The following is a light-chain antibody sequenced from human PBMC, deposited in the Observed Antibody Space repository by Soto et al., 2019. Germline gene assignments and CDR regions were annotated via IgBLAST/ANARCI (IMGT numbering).Light chain of an antibody. CDR3: ATWDDSLNCRV. CDR2: KNN. V-gene: IGLV1-47*01. Sequence: QSVLTQPLSASGTPGQRVTISCSGSSANIGNKDVYWYQHLPGTVPKLLIYKNNQRPSGVPDRFSGSKSGPSASLAISGLRSEDEGDYYCATWDDSLNCRVFGGGTKLTVL. J-gene: IGLJ3*02. CDR1: SANIGNKD.